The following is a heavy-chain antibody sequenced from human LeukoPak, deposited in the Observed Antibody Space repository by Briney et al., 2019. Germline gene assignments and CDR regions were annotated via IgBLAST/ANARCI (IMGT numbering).Heavy chain of an antibody. CDR1: GFTFSSYA. D-gene: IGHD3-10*01. CDR2: ISSNGGST. Sequence: GGSLRLSCSASGFTFSSYAMHWVRQAPGKGLEYVSAISSNGGSTYYADSVKGRFTISRDNSKNTLYLQMSSLRAEDTAVYYCVKALYYYGSGSYGMDVWGKGTTVTVSS. CDR3: VKALYYYGSGSYGMDV. V-gene: IGHV3-64D*06. J-gene: IGHJ6*04.